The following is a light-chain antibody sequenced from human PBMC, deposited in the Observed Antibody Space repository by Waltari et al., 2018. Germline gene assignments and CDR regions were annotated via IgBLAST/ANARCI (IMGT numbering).Light chain of an antibody. CDR1: SRDVGGYKH. V-gene: IGLV2-11*01. Sequence: QSALTQPRSVSGSPGQSVTIPCTGTSRDVGGYKHVSWYQQHPGKAPKLIFYDVTERPSGVPDRFSGSKSGNTASLTISGLQPEDEADYYCCSFAGSYTWVFGGGTKVTVL. CDR3: CSFAGSYTWV. J-gene: IGLJ3*02. CDR2: DVT.